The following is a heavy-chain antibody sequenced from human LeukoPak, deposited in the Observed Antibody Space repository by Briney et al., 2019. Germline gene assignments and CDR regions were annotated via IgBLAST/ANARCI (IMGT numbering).Heavy chain of an antibody. D-gene: IGHD3-22*01. V-gene: IGHV3-49*04. J-gene: IGHJ4*02. CDR2: IRRKAHGGTT. CDR3: TRVTYYYDNSGYFHFDS. Sequence: GGSLRLSCTTSGFTFGDYAMSWVRQAPGKGLEWVSFIRRKAHGGTTEYAASVKGRFSSSRDDSKSIAYLQMYSLKTEDTAVYFCTRVTYYYDNSGYFHFDSWGQGSLVTVSS. CDR1: GFTFGDYA.